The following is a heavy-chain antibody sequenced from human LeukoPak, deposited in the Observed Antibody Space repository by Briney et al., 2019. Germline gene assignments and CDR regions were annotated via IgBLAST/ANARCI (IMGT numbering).Heavy chain of an antibody. CDR1: GGTFSSYA. J-gene: IGHJ4*02. D-gene: IGHD6-19*01. Sequence: ASVKVSCKASGGTFSSYAISWVRQAPGQGLEWMGGIIPIFGTANYAQKFQGRVTITADESTSTAYMELSSLRSEDTAVYYCARDADSSGWEYYFDYWGQGTPVTVSS. CDR2: IIPIFGTA. CDR3: ARDADSSGWEYYFDY. V-gene: IGHV1-69*13.